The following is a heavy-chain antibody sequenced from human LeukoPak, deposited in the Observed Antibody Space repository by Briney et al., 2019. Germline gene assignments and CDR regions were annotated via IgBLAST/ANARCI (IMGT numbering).Heavy chain of an antibody. CDR2: MTTSGNTI. J-gene: IGHJ4*02. Sequence: GGSLRLSCVVSGITFSGYSMIWVRQAPGKGLEWLSFMTTSGNTIFYAESAKDRFTISRDNAKKSLYLQMNSLRDEDTAVYYCARVGGATAVTMYFEYWGQGTLVTVS. D-gene: IGHD1-26*01. CDR3: ARVGGATAVTMYFEY. CDR1: GITFSGYS. V-gene: IGHV3-48*02.